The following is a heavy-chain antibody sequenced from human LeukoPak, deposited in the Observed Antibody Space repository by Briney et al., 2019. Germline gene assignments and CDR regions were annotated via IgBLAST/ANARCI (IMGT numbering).Heavy chain of an antibody. CDR3: ARGRGYSSGWAYFDY. J-gene: IGHJ4*02. CDR1: GGSFSGYY. D-gene: IGHD6-19*01. V-gene: IGHV4-34*01. Sequence: PSETLSLTCAVYGGSFSGYYWSWIRQPPGKGPEWIGEINHSGSTNYNPSLKSRVTISVDTSKNQFSLKLSSVTAADTAVYYCARGRGYSSGWAYFDYWGQGTLVTVSS. CDR2: INHSGST.